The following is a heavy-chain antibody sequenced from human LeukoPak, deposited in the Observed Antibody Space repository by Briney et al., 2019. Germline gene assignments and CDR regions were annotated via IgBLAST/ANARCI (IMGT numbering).Heavy chain of an antibody. D-gene: IGHD3-16*02. CDR2: IYYSGST. V-gene: IGHV4-59*01. CDR1: GGSISSYY. J-gene: IGHJ4*02. Sequence: SETLSLTCTVSGGSISSYYWSWTRQPPGKGLEWIGYIYYSGSTNYNPSLKSRVTISVDTSKNQFSLKLSSVTAADTAVYYCARVGPYDYVWGSYRHEGGFDYWGQGTLVTVSS. CDR3: ARVGPYDYVWGSYRHEGGFDY.